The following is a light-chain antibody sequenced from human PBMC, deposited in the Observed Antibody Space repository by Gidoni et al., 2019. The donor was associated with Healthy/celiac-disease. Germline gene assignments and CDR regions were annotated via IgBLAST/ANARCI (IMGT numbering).Light chain of an antibody. CDR1: QSVSSSY. J-gene: IGKJ2*01. CDR2: GAS. Sequence: EIVLTQSPGTLSLSPGERATLSCRASQSVSSSYLAWYQQKPGQAPRLLIYGASSRATGIPDMFSGSGSGTDFTLTISRLEPEDFAVYYCQQYGSSPYTFXQXTKLEIK. V-gene: IGKV3-20*01. CDR3: QQYGSSPYT.